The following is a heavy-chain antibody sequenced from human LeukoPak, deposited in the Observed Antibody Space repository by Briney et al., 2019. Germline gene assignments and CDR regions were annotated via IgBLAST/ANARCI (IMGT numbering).Heavy chain of an antibody. CDR1: GYTFTGYY. CDR3: ARGRIAAAGTLMY. V-gene: IGHV1-2*02. Sequence: ASVKVSCKASGYTFTGYYMHWVRQAPGQGLEWMGWINPNSGGTNYAQKFQGRVTMTRDTSISTAYMELSRLRSDDTAVYYCARGRIAAAGTLMYWGQGTLVTVSS. J-gene: IGHJ4*02. CDR2: INPNSGGT. D-gene: IGHD6-13*01.